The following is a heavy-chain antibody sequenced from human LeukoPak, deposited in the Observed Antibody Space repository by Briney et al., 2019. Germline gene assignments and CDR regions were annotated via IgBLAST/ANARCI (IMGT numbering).Heavy chain of an antibody. D-gene: IGHD1-1*01. Sequence: GGSLRLSCAASGFTFSSYAMSWVRQAPGKGLEWVSAISGSGGSTYYADSVKGRFTISRDNSKNSLYLQMSSLRAEDTAVYYCARSTAGLDYWGQGTLVTVSS. V-gene: IGHV3-23*01. J-gene: IGHJ4*02. CDR1: GFTFSSYA. CDR3: ARSTAGLDY. CDR2: ISGSGGST.